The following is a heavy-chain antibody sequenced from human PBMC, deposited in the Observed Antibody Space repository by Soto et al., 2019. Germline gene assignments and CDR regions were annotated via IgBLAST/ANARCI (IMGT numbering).Heavy chain of an antibody. Sequence: LRLSCAASGFTFSSYGMHWVRQAPGKGLEWVAVIPYDGSNKYCVDSVRGRFTISRDSSKNTLYLQMNSLKAEDTAMYYCAKERAAGANYYYGIDVWGQGTTVTVSS. J-gene: IGHJ6*02. CDR2: IPYDGSNK. D-gene: IGHD6-13*01. CDR1: GFTFSSYG. CDR3: AKERAAGANYYYGIDV. V-gene: IGHV3-30*18.